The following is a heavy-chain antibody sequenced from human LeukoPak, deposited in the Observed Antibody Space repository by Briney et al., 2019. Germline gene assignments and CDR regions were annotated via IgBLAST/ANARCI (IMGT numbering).Heavy chain of an antibody. CDR1: GFTFSSYS. J-gene: IGHJ4*02. CDR3: AREIRGVTARD. Sequence: GGSLRLSCAASGFTFSSYSMNWVRQAPGKGLEWVSSISSSSSYIYYADSVKGRFTISRDNAKNSLYLQMNSLRAEDTAVYYCAREIRGVTARDWGQGTLVTVSS. D-gene: IGHD3-10*01. CDR2: ISSSSSYI. V-gene: IGHV3-21*01.